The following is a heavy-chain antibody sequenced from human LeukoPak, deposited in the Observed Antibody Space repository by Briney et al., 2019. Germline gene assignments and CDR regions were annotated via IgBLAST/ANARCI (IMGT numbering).Heavy chain of an antibody. CDR1: GFTFSDYA. V-gene: IGHV3-30-3*01. CDR2: ISYDGTNM. D-gene: IGHD2-21*01. Sequence: PGGSLRLSCAASGFTFSDYAIHWVRQAPGKGLEWVALISYDGTNMYYADSVKGRFTISRDNSWNTLYLQMNSLRAGDTAVYYCARDRAQVNATLMEWGQGTLVTVSS. J-gene: IGHJ4*02. CDR3: ARDRAQVNATLME.